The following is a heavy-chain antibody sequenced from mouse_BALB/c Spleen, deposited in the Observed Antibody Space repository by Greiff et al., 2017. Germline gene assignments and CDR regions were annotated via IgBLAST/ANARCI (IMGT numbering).Heavy chain of an antibody. CDR2: ISSGGSYT. J-gene: IGHJ2*01. D-gene: IGHD2-1*01. CDR3: ARRGNYDY. CDR1: GFTFSSYG. V-gene: IGHV5-6*01. Sequence: EVQLQESGGDLVKPGGSLKLSCAASGFTFSSYGMSWVRQTPDKRLEWVATISSGGSYTYYPDSVKGRFTISRDNAKNTLYLQMSSLKSEDTAMYYCARRGNYDYWGQGTTLTVSS.